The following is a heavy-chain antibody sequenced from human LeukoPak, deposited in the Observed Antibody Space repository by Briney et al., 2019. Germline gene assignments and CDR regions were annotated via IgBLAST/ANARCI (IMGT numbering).Heavy chain of an antibody. CDR3: ATLYYDILTGYYGGNYFDY. V-gene: IGHV3-48*01. J-gene: IGHJ4*02. CDR1: GFTFSSYS. CDR2: ISSSSGTR. D-gene: IGHD3-9*01. Sequence: GGSLRLSCAASGFTFSSYSMNWVRQAPGKGLEWVSYISSSSGTRYYADSVKGRFTISRDNAKNSLYLQMNSLRAEDTAVYYCATLYYDILTGYYGGNYFDYWGQGTLVTVSS.